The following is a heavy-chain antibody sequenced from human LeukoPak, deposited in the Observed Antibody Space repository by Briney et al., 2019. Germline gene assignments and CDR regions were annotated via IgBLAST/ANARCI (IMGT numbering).Heavy chain of an antibody. CDR2: ISSSSSTI. CDR3: ARVFWETVNTGYYSDF. V-gene: IGHV3-48*04. D-gene: IGHD3-22*01. Sequence: GGSLRLSCAASGFTFSSYSMNWVRRAPGKGLEWVSYISSSSSTIYYADSVKGRFTISRDNANNALHLQMNSLRAEDTAVYYCARVFWETVNTGYYSDFWGQGTLVTVSS. CDR1: GFTFSSYS. J-gene: IGHJ4*02.